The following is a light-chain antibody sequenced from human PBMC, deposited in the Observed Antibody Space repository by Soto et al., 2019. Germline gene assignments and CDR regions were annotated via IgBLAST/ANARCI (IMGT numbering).Light chain of an antibody. CDR3: CSFAGPRGLI. CDR1: SSDVGIYNL. CDR2: EGS. J-gene: IGLJ2*01. V-gene: IGLV2-23*01. Sequence: QSVLTQPASVSGAPGQSITISCTGTSSDVGIYNLVSWFQQHPGKAPKLMIYEGSKRPSGISDRFSGSKSGNTAFLTISGLQAEDESDYYCCSFAGPRGLIFGGGTQLTVL.